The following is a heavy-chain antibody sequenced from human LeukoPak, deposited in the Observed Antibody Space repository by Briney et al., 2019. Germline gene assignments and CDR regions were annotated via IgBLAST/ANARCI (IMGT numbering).Heavy chain of an antibody. CDR2: ISYDGSNK. V-gene: IGHV3-30*03. CDR3: ARDPQDSSGYYYGNFDY. J-gene: IGHJ4*02. Sequence: GGSLRLSCAASGFTFSSYGMHWVRQAPGKGLEWVAVISYDGSNKYYADSVKGRFTISRDNSKNTLYLQMNSLRAEDTAVYYCARDPQDSSGYYYGNFDYWGQGTLVTVSS. D-gene: IGHD3-22*01. CDR1: GFTFSSYG.